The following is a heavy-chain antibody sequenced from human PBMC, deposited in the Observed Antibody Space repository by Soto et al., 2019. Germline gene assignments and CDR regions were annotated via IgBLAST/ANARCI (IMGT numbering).Heavy chain of an antibody. V-gene: IGHV3-48*01. CDR3: ARDSGTYDFWSGNWFDP. J-gene: IGHJ5*02. CDR2: ISSSSDSM. CDR1: GFTFSTYN. D-gene: IGHD3-3*01. Sequence: GGSLRLSCAASGFTFSTYNMNWVRQAPGKGLEWVSYISSSSDSMYYADSVKGRFTISRDNAKKSLYLQMNSLRAEDTAVYYCARDSGTYDFWSGNWFDPWGQGTLVTVSS.